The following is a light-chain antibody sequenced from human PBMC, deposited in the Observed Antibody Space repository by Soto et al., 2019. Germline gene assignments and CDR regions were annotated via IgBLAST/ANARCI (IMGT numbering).Light chain of an antibody. V-gene: IGKV1-27*01. CDR2: AAS. Sequence: DIQMTQSPSSLSASVGDRVTITCRASQGISNFLAWYQQRPGKVPKVLISAASTLHPGVPSRFSGSGFGTDFTLTISSLQPEDVATYYCQKYNGVPLTFGGGTKDEI. CDR3: QKYNGVPLT. J-gene: IGKJ4*01. CDR1: QGISNF.